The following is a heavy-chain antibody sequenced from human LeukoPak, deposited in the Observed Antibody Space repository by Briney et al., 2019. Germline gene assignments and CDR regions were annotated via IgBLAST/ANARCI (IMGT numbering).Heavy chain of an antibody. D-gene: IGHD3-16*02. V-gene: IGHV3-11*04. CDR3: ARDLYVWGSYRRDAFDI. CDR1: GFTFSDYY. Sequence: NPGGSLRLSCAASGFTFSDYYMSWIRQAPGKGLEWVSYISSSGSTIYYADSVKGRFTISRDNAKNSLYLQMNSLRAEDTAVYYCARDLYVWGSYRRDAFDIWGQGTMVTVSS. J-gene: IGHJ3*02. CDR2: ISSSGSTI.